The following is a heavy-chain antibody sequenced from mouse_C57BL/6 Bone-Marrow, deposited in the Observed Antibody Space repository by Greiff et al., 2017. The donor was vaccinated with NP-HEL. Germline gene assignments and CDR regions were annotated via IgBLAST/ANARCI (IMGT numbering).Heavy chain of an antibody. V-gene: IGHV7-3*01. CDR2: IRNKANGYTT. CDR1: GFTFTDYY. J-gene: IGHJ4*01. Sequence: EVKLVESGGGLVQPGGSLSLSCAASGFTFTDYYMSWVRQPPGKALEWLGFIRNKANGYTTEYSASVKGRFTISRANSQSILYLQMNALRAEDSATYYCASLYYGNDERAMDYWGQGTSVTVSS. D-gene: IGHD2-2*01. CDR3: ASLYYGNDERAMDY.